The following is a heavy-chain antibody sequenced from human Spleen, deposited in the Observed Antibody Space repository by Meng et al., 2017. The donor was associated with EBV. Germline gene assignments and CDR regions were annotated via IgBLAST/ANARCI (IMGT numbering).Heavy chain of an antibody. D-gene: IGHD4-17*01. J-gene: IGHJ2*01. CDR3: ARRNGDNYWYFDL. CDR1: GGSSSSGTYA. Sequence: QVRGAAVGLVKQTQSPSVTGAVTGGSSSSGTYAWSWMRQPPGKGLEWVGDIIHSFSTDYYPSLKSRGTISAARSKNQLSLMLSSVTAADTAVYYCARRNGDNYWYFDLWGRGTLVTVSS. V-gene: IGHV4-30-2*01. CDR2: IIHSFST.